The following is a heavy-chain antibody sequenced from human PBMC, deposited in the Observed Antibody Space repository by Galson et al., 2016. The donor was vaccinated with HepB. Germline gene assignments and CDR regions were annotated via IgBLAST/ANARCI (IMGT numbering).Heavy chain of an antibody. D-gene: IGHD6-13*01. CDR1: GFTFSSYW. CDR2: VKQDGSEK. CDR3: ARGYSSSWYLYYFDY. J-gene: IGHJ4*02. V-gene: IGHV3-7*01. Sequence: SLRLSCAASGFTFSSYWMSWVRQAPGKGLEWVANVKQDGSEKYYVDSVKGRFTISRDNAKNSLYLQMNSLRAEDTAVYYCARGYSSSWYLYYFDYWGQGTLVTVSS.